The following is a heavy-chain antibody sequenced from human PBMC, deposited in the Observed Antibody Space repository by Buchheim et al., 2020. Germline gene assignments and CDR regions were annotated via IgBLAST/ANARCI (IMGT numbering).Heavy chain of an antibody. Sequence: QVQLQESGPGLVKPLGTLSLTCAVSGGSISSSNWWSWVRQPPGKGLEWIGEIYHSGSTNYNPSLKSRVTISVDKSKNMFSLKLSSVTAADTAVYYCARTPYYDFWSGYYLYRSFDYWGQGTL. CDR1: GGSISSSNW. V-gene: IGHV4-4*02. CDR2: IYHSGST. D-gene: IGHD3-3*01. J-gene: IGHJ4*02. CDR3: ARTPYYDFWSGYYLYRSFDY.